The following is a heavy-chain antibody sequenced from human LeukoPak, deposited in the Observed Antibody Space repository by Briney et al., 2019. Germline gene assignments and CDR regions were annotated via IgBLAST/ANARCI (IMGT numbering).Heavy chain of an antibody. CDR2: INSDGSAT. CDR1: GFPCSSYW. J-gene: IGHJ6*02. Sequence: GGSLRLSCAASGFPCSSYWMHWVRQGPGKGRLWVSRINSDGSATIYADSVRGRFTISRDNAKNTLYLQMSGLRVEDTAVYHCASDSPYYGMDAWGQGNTVTVSS. CDR3: ASDSPYYGMDA. V-gene: IGHV3-74*01.